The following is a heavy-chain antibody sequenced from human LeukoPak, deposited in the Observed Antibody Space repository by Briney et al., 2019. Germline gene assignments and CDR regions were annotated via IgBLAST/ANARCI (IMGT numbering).Heavy chain of an antibody. V-gene: IGHV3-7*01. CDR2: IKQDGSER. D-gene: IGHD3-16*01. CDR1: EFSFSYFA. Sequence: GGSLRLSCDAAEFSFSYFAMHWVRQAPGKGLELVANIKQDGSERYYVDSVKGRFTISRDNGKNSVYPQMNSLRAEDTALYYCVRDLRAVSYGFDWGQGTLVTVSS. CDR3: VRDLRAVSYGFD. J-gene: IGHJ4*02.